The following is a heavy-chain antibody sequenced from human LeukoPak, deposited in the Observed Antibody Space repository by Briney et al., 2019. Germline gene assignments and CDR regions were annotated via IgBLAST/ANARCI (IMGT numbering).Heavy chain of an antibody. J-gene: IGHJ4*02. D-gene: IGHD2-2*01. CDR3: ARRAGEYQHPYDY. CDR2: IYSGGKT. CDR1: GFTVSSNS. Sequence: GGSLRLSCTVSGFTVSSNSWSWVRQAPGKGLEWVSFIYSGGKTHSSDSVKGRFTISRDNSKNTLYLPMISLRAEDTAIYYCARRAGEYQHPYDYWGQGTLVTVSS. V-gene: IGHV3-53*01.